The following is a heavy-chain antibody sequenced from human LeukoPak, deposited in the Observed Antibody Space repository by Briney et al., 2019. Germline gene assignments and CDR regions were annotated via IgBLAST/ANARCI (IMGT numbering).Heavy chain of an antibody. D-gene: IGHD2-2*01. CDR1: GGSFSGYY. J-gene: IGHJ5*02. CDR3: AREGCSSTSCYPNWFDP. V-gene: IGHV4-34*01. CDR2: INHSGST. Sequence: PSETLSLTCAVYGGSFSGYYWSWIRQPPGKGLEWIGEINHSGSTNYNPSLKSRVTISVDTSKNQFSLKLSSVTAADTAVYYCAREGCSSTSCYPNWFDPWGQGTLVTVSS.